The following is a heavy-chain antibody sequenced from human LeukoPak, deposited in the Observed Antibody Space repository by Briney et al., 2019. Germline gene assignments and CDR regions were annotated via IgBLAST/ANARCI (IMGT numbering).Heavy chain of an antibody. CDR1: GGSINSGGHY. J-gene: IGHJ5*02. V-gene: IGHV4-31*03. CDR2: IYYTGST. CDR3: VRNIGGQRIRFDP. D-gene: IGHD3-16*01. Sequence: SQTLSLTCSVSGGSINSGGHYWNWIRQRPGQGLEWIGYIYYTGSTFYNPSLKRRVTMSVDKSKNQFSLKLSSVTAADTAVYYCVRNIGGQRIRFDPWGPGALVTVSS.